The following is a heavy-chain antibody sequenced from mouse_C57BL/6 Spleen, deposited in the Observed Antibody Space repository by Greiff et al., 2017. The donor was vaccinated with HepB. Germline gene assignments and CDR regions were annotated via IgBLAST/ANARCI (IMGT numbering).Heavy chain of an antibody. CDR1: GFTFSSYT. J-gene: IGHJ3*01. Sequence: EVQGVESGGGLVKPGGSLKLSCAASGFTFSSYTMSWVRQTPEKRLEWVATISGGGGNTYYPDSVKGRFTISRDNAKNTLYLQMSSLRSEDTALYYCARDYYGSSYVRVWFAYWGQGTLVTVSA. CDR3: ARDYYGSSYVRVWFAY. V-gene: IGHV5-9*01. CDR2: ISGGGGNT. D-gene: IGHD1-1*01.